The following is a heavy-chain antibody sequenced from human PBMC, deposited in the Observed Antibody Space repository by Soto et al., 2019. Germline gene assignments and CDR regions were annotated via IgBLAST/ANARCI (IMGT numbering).Heavy chain of an antibody. D-gene: IGHD5-12*01. Sequence: PGESLKISCKGSGYSFTSYWISWVRQMPGKGLGWMGRIDPSDSYTNYSPSFQGHVTISADKSISTAYLQWSSLKASDTAMYYCARQLRMGGYDYVSYYYYYGMDVWGQGTTVTVSS. CDR3: ARQLRMGGYDYVSYYYYYGMDV. CDR2: IDPSDSYT. J-gene: IGHJ6*02. V-gene: IGHV5-10-1*01. CDR1: GYSFTSYW.